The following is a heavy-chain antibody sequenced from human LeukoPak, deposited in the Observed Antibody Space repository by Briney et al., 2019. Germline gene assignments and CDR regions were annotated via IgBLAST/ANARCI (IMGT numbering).Heavy chain of an antibody. CDR1: GYTFTSYG. CDR2: ISAYNGNT. J-gene: IGHJ6*02. D-gene: IGHD5-12*01. V-gene: IGHV1-18*01. Sequence: GASVKVSCKASGYTFTSYGISWVRQAPGQGLEWMGWISAYNGNTNYAQKLQGRVTMTTDTSTSTAYMELRSLRSDDTAVYYCARDNLVATLLQGYGMDVWGQGTTVTVSS. CDR3: ARDNLVATLLQGYGMDV.